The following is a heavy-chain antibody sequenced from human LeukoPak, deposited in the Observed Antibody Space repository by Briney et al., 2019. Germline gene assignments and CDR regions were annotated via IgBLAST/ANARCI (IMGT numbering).Heavy chain of an antibody. D-gene: IGHD5-12*01. J-gene: IGHJ4*02. V-gene: IGHV4-34*01. CDR3: ARGRVERGIVATIFDY. CDR2: INHSGST. Sequence: PSETLSLTCTVSGGSISSYYWSWIRQPPGKGLEWIGEINHSGSTNYNPSLKSRVTISVDTSKNQFSLKLSSVTAADTAVYYCARGRVERGIVATIFDYWGQGTLVTVSS. CDR1: GGSISSYY.